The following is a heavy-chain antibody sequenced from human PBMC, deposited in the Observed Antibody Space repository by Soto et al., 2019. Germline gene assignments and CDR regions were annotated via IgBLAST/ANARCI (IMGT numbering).Heavy chain of an antibody. D-gene: IGHD3-22*01. J-gene: IGHJ4*02. Sequence: QVLLVESGGGVGQPGTSLRLSCAASGFMFNTYGMHWVRQAPGKGLEWVAGIWYDGSNKYYADSVKGRFTISRDNSKNTLFLQMNSLRAEDTAVYYCARLGYYFDSTNSVGNYWGQGTLVTVSS. V-gene: IGHV3-33*01. CDR2: IWYDGSNK. CDR1: GFMFNTYG. CDR3: ARLGYYFDSTNSVGNY.